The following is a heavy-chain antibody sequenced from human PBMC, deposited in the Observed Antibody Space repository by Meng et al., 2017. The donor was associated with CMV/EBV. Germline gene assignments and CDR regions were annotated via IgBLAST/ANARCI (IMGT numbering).Heavy chain of an antibody. Sequence: QVQLVESRPGRVKPSGTLPLTCTVSGGSISSYYWSWIRPPAGKGLECIGRIYTSGSTNYNPSLKSRVTMSVDTSKNQFSLKLSSVTAAETAVYYCARGGLYYYDSSGHFDYWGQGTLVTVSS. CDR3: ARGGLYYYDSSGHFDY. V-gene: IGHV4-4*07. J-gene: IGHJ4*02. CDR1: GGSISSYY. D-gene: IGHD3-22*01. CDR2: IYTSGST.